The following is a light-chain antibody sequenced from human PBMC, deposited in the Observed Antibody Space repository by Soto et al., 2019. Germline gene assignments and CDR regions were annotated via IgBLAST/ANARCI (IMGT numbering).Light chain of an antibody. Sequence: EIVLTQSPGTLSLFPGARATLSDRSSQSVISSYLAWYQQKPGQAPRLLIYGASTRATGIPARFSARVSGTEFILPISRLKSEDFAVYYCQQYDDWPETFGQGTKVDIK. J-gene: IGKJ1*01. V-gene: IGKV3-15*01. CDR3: QQYDDWPET. CDR1: QSVISSY. CDR2: GAS.